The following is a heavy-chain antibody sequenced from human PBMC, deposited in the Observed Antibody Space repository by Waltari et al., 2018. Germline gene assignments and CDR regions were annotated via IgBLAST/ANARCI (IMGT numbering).Heavy chain of an antibody. V-gene: IGHV1-69*14. D-gene: IGHD1-26*01. CDR3: ARDKLEFLPVGYFDL. CDR2: IIPIIGTA. J-gene: IGHJ2*01. Sequence: QVQLVQSGAEVKKPGSSVKVSCKASGGTFSSFAISWFRQAPGQGVEWMGGIIPIIGTANYEQKFQGRVTMTADKSTSTAYMELSSMRSEDTAVYYCARDKLEFLPVGYFDLWGRGTLVTVSS. CDR1: GGTFSSFA.